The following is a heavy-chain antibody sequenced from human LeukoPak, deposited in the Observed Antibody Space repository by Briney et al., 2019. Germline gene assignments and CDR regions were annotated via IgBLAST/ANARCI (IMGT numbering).Heavy chain of an antibody. J-gene: IGHJ6*02. CDR3: ARDYAEINYYYYGMDV. Sequence: GGSLRLSCAASGFTFSSYGMHWVRQAPGKGLEWVSVIYSGGSTYYADSVKGRFTISRDNSKNTLYLQMNSLRAEDTAVYYCARDYAEINYYYYGMDVWGQGTTVTVSS. CDR2: IYSGGST. CDR1: GFTFSSYG. V-gene: IGHV3-53*01. D-gene: IGHD4-17*01.